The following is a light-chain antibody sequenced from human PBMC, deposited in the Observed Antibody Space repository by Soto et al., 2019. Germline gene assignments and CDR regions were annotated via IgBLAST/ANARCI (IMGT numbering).Light chain of an antibody. CDR3: QQRHMWTIT. V-gene: IGKV3-11*01. CDR2: DAY. Sequence: VLTQSPVTLSLSTAERATLTCRASQSFRGLLAWYQQKPGQAPRLLXYDAYNRATGIPPRFSGSGSGTDFTLTISSLENEDSAVYYCQQRHMWTITFGQGTRLEIK. J-gene: IGKJ5*01. CDR1: QSFRGL.